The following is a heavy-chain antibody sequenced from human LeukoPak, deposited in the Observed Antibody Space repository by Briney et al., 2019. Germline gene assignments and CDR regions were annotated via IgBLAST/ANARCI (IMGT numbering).Heavy chain of an antibody. J-gene: IGHJ4*02. CDR1: GYTFTSYY. Sequence: ASVKVSCKASGYTFTSYYIHWVRQAPGQGPEWMGIIYPSGGSTTYAQKFQGRVTMTRDMSTSTVYMELSSLRSEDTAVYYCARGASYYYDSSGYLDYWGQGTLVTVSS. D-gene: IGHD3-22*01. V-gene: IGHV1-46*01. CDR3: ARGASYYYDSSGYLDY. CDR2: IYPSGGST.